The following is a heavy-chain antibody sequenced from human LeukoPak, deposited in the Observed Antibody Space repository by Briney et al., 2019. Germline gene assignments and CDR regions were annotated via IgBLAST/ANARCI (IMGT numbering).Heavy chain of an antibody. CDR3: AKASMVRGGIPPFDY. D-gene: IGHD3-10*01. J-gene: IGHJ4*02. Sequence: PGGSLRLSCAASGFTFSSYAMSWVRQAPGKGLEWVSAFSGSGGNTYYADSVKGRFTISRDNSKNTLYLQMNSLRAEDTAVYYCAKASMVRGGIPPFDYWGQGTLVTVSS. CDR2: FSGSGGNT. CDR1: GFTFSSYA. V-gene: IGHV3-23*01.